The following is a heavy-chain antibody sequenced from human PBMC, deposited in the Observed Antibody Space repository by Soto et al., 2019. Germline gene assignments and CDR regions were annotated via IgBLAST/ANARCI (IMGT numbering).Heavy chain of an antibody. J-gene: IGHJ4*02. D-gene: IGHD3-22*01. Sequence: SGGSLRLSCTGSGFTFSSYWMSWVRQAPGKGLEWVANIKQDGSEKYYVDSVKGRFTISRDNAKNSLYLQMNSLRAEDTAVYYCAGGGYHFPRTYWGQGTLVTVSS. CDR2: IKQDGSEK. CDR1: GFTFSSYW. V-gene: IGHV3-7*01. CDR3: AGGGYHFPRTY.